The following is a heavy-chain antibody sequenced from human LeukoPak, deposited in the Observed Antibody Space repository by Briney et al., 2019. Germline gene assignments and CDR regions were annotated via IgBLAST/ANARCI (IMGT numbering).Heavy chain of an antibody. CDR3: ARAAYSSSWPNYYFYYYMDV. J-gene: IGHJ6*03. CDR1: GFTFSSYW. V-gene: IGHV3-74*01. Sequence: GGSLRLSCAASGFTFSSYWMHWVRQAPGKGLVWVSRINSDGSSTRYADSVKGRFTISRDNAKNTLYLQMNSLRAEDTAVYYCARAAYSSSWPNYYFYYYMDVWGKGTTVTVSS. D-gene: IGHD6-13*01. CDR2: INSDGSST.